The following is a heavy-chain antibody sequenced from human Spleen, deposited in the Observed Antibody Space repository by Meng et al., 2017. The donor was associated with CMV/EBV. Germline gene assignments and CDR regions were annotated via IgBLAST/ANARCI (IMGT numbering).Heavy chain of an antibody. D-gene: IGHD2-2*01. V-gene: IGHV3-21*01. CDR1: RYR. Sequence: RYRKNWVSQAQWKGLEWVSSISNSSNYIYYADAVKGRFTISRDSAKNSLYLQMNSLRAEDTAVYYCARDAYCSSIRCYLGAGFFDYWGQGTLVTVSS. J-gene: IGHJ4*02. CDR3: ARDAYCSSIRCYLGAGFFDY. CDR2: ISNSSNYI.